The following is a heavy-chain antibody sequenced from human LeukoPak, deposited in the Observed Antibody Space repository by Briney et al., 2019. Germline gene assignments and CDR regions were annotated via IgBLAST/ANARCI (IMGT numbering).Heavy chain of an antibody. Sequence: PGRSLRLSCAASGFTFSDYGMHWVRQTPDKGLEWVAVIWYDGSEKYYADSVRGRFTVSRDNARNTMYLQMNSLRAEDTAVYYCARSSYCGGDCYYYFDNWGQGTLVTVSS. V-gene: IGHV3-33*01. CDR1: GFTFSDYG. CDR2: IWYDGSEK. CDR3: ARSSYCGGDCYYYFDN. J-gene: IGHJ4*02. D-gene: IGHD2-21*02.